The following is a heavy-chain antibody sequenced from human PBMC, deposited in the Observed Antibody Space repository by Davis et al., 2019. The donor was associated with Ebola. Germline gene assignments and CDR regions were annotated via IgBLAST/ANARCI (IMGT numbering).Heavy chain of an antibody. CDR2: IYYRGTA. CDR1: GGSIAINQYY. D-gene: IGHD2-21*02. J-gene: IGHJ4*02. V-gene: IGHV4-39*01. CDR3: ARHVGDSAMFDH. Sequence: MPSETLSLTCSVSGGSIAINQYYWGWIRQAPGKGLEWLGYIYYRGTAFYNPSVRGRVTLSVDMFKNHFSMRLTSVTAADTGVYYCARHVGDSAMFDHWGQGIMVTVSS.